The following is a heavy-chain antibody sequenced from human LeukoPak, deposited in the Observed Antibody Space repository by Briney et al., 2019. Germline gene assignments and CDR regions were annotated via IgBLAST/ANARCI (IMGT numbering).Heavy chain of an antibody. J-gene: IGHJ6*03. V-gene: IGHV4-39*01. CDR3: ARLDWDYYYYMDV. Sequence: SETLSLTCTVSGGSISSYYWSWIRQPPGKGLEWIGSIYYSGSTYYNPSLKSRVTISVDTSKNQFSLKLSSVTAADTAVYYCARLDWDYYYYMDVWGKGTTVTVSS. CDR1: GGSISSYY. CDR2: IYYSGST. D-gene: IGHD3/OR15-3a*01.